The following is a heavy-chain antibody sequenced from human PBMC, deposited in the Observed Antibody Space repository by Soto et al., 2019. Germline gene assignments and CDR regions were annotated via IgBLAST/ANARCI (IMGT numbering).Heavy chain of an antibody. V-gene: IGHV3-23*01. D-gene: IGHD3-22*01. J-gene: IGHJ4*02. CDR1: GFTFSNYA. Sequence: PGGSLRLSCAASGFTFSNYAMSWVRQAPGKGLEWGSTISASGGNTYYADSVKGRVTISRDNSKNTLYLQRNSLRAKYTAVYYCAKDIDYDSSGYYSPFDYWAQGALVTVSS. CDR3: AKDIDYDSSGYYSPFDY. CDR2: ISASGGNT.